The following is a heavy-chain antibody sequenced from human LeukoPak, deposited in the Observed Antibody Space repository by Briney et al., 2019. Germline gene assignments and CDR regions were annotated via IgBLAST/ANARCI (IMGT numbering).Heavy chain of an antibody. CDR1: GFTFSNYN. CDR3: ARGLEIVGATPVLDY. CDR2: ISSSGNDR. Sequence: GGSLRLSCAASGFTFSNYNMNWVRQAPGKGLEWVSPISSSGNDRYYADLVKGRFTISRDNAKNSLYLQMNSLRVEDTAVYYCARGLEIVGATPVLDYWGQGGLVTVSS. D-gene: IGHD1-26*01. J-gene: IGHJ4*02. V-gene: IGHV3-21*01.